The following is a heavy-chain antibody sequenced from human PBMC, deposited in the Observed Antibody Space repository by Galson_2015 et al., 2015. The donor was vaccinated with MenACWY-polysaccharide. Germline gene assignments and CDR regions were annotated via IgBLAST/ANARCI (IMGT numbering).Heavy chain of an antibody. V-gene: IGHV3-21*01. J-gene: IGHJ6*02. D-gene: IGHD1-1*01. Sequence: SLRLSCPDSGFSFRGYSMNWVRQAPGKGLEGVSSISGSSSYIYYSDSAQGRFTIFRDHAKNSLYLQMNSLRAEDTAVYYCARGPRRNSANWGMDVWGQGTTVTVSS. CDR2: ISGSSSYI. CDR3: ARGPRRNSANWGMDV. CDR1: GFSFRGYS.